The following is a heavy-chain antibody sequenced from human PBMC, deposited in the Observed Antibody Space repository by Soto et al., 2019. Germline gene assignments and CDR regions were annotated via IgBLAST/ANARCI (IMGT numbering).Heavy chain of an antibody. CDR3: ARVRGDSSGYYYVY. V-gene: IGHV1-2*02. CDR1: GYTFTGYY. CDR2: INPNSGGT. D-gene: IGHD3-22*01. J-gene: IGHJ4*02. Sequence: ASVKVSCKASGYTFTGYYTHWVRQAPGQGLEWMGWINPNSGGTNYAQKFQGRVTMTRDTSISTAYMDLSRLRSDDTAVYYCARVRGDSSGYYYVYWGQGTLVTVSS.